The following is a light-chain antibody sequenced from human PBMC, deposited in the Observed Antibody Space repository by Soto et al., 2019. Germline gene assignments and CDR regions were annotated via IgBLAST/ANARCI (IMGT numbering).Light chain of an antibody. CDR1: QSVSSS. CDR3: QQRSWPPLA. CDR2: DAS. Sequence: EIVLTQSPATLSLSPGERATLSCRASQSVSSSLSWYQQRPGQAPSLIIHDASTRATGIPASFSGSGSGTALTLTIRRLEADDFAFCFSQQRSWPPLAFGPGTRVEIK. V-gene: IGKV3-11*01. J-gene: IGKJ4*01.